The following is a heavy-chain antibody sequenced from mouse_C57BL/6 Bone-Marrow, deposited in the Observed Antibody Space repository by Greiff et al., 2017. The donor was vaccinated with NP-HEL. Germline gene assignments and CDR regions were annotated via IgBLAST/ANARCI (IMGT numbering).Heavy chain of an antibody. V-gene: IGHV1-55*01. CDR3: ARDYYYGSSLFDY. D-gene: IGHD1-1*01. J-gene: IGHJ2*01. CDR1: GYTFTSYW. CDR2: IYPGSGST. Sequence: QVQLQQPGAELVKPGASVKMSCKASGYTFTSYWITWVKQRPGQGLEWIGDIYPGSGSTNYNEKFTSKATLTVDTSSSTAYMQLSSLTSEDSAVYYCARDYYYGSSLFDYWGQGTTLTVSS.